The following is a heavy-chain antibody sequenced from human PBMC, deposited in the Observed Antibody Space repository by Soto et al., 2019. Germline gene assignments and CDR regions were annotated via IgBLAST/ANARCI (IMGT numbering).Heavy chain of an antibody. CDR2: ISGSGGST. CDR3: AKEVGATCRWRLDY. D-gene: IGHD1-26*01. CDR1: GFTFSAKA. Sequence: EVQLLESGGGLVQPGGSLRLSCAASGFTFSAKAMSWVRQAPGKGLEWVSVISGSGGSTEYADSGRGRFTISRENSKNPLYLQINSLRAEDTAGYYCAKEVGATCRWRLDYWGQGPLVTVSS. J-gene: IGHJ4*02. V-gene: IGHV3-23*01.